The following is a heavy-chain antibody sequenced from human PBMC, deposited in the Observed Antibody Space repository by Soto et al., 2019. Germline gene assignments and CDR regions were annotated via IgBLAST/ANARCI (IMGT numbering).Heavy chain of an antibody. Sequence: GGSLRLSCAASGFTFSSYAMSWVRQAPGKGLEWVSAISGSGGSTYYADSVKGRFTISRDNSKNTLYLQMNSLRAEDTAVYYCAKDAGYCTNGVCYSDWFDPWGQGTLVTVSS. V-gene: IGHV3-23*01. CDR2: ISGSGGST. D-gene: IGHD2-8*01. J-gene: IGHJ5*02. CDR1: GFTFSSYA. CDR3: AKDAGYCTNGVCYSDWFDP.